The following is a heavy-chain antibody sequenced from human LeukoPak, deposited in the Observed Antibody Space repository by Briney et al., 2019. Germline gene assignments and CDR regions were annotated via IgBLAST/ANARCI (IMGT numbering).Heavy chain of an antibody. J-gene: IGHJ4*02. CDR3: AREAYCSSTSCYSKEVDY. CDR1: GYTFTSYG. Sequence: GASVKVSCKASGYTFTSYGISWVGQAPGQGREWMGWISAYNGNTNYAQKLQGRVTMTTDTSTSTAYMELRSLRSDDTAVYYCAREAYCSSTSCYSKEVDYWGQGTLVTVSS. V-gene: IGHV1-18*04. D-gene: IGHD2-2*01. CDR2: ISAYNGNT.